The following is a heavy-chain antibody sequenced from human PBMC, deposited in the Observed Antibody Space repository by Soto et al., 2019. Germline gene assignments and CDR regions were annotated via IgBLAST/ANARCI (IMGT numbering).Heavy chain of an antibody. D-gene: IGHD2-21*02. Sequence: ASVKVSCKASGYTFTSYGISWVRQAPGQGLEWMGWISAYNGNTNYAQKLQGRVTMTTDTSTNTAYMELRSLRSDDTAVYYCARMVVTATNGRFDYWGQGTLVTVSS. J-gene: IGHJ4*02. CDR3: ARMVVTATNGRFDY. CDR1: GYTFTSYG. V-gene: IGHV1-18*01. CDR2: ISAYNGNT.